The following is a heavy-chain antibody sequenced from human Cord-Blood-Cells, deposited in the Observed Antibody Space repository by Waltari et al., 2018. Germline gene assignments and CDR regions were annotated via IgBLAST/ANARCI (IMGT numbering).Heavy chain of an antibody. D-gene: IGHD7-27*01. J-gene: IGHJ3*02. Sequence: EVQLVQSGAEVKKLGESLTISCKGSGYRFTSYWNGWVSQMPGKGREWMGIIYPGDSDTRYSPSFQGQVTISADKSISTAYLQWSSLKASDTAMYYCARPLNWGSDAFDIWGQGTMVTVSS. CDR1: GYRFTSYW. V-gene: IGHV5-51*01. CDR3: ARPLNWGSDAFDI. CDR2: IYPGDSDT.